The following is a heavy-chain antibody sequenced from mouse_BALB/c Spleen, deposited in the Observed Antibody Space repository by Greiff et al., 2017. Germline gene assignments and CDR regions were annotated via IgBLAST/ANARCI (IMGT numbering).Heavy chain of an antibody. D-gene: IGHD1-1*02. CDR1: GFTFSDYG. V-gene: IGHV5-15*02. CDR2: ISNLAYSI. Sequence: DVMLVESGGGLVQPGGSRKLSCAASGFTFSDYGMAWVRQAPGKGPEWVAFISNLAYSIYYADTVTGRFTISRENAKNTLYLEMSSLRSEDTAMYYCARGLLWSPFAYWGQGTLVTVSA. CDR3: ARGLLWSPFAY. J-gene: IGHJ3*01.